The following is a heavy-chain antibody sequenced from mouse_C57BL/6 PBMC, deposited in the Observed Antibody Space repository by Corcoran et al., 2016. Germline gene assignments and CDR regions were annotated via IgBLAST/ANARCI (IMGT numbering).Heavy chain of an antibody. Sequence: QIQLVQSGPELKKPGETVKISCKASGYTFTTYGMSWVKQAPGKGLKWMGWINTYSGVPTYADDFKGRFAFSLETSASTAYLQINTLKNEDTATYFCATYDEAYWGQGTLVTVSA. D-gene: IGHD2-12*01. V-gene: IGHV9-3*01. J-gene: IGHJ3*01. CDR3: ATYDEAY. CDR2: INTYSGVP. CDR1: GYTFTTYG.